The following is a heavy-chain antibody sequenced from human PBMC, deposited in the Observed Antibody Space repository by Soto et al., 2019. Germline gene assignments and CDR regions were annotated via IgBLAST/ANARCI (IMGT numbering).Heavy chain of an antibody. Sequence: GSAVKVSCTASGYTFTGYYMHWVRQAPGQGLEWMGWINPNSGGTNYAQKFQGRVTMTRDTSISTAYMELSRLRSDETAVYYCARVSKHGYSYGLFDYWGQGTTVTVSS. J-gene: IGHJ4*03. CDR2: INPNSGGT. D-gene: IGHD5-18*01. CDR3: ARVSKHGYSYGLFDY. CDR1: GYTFTGYY. V-gene: IGHV1-2*02.